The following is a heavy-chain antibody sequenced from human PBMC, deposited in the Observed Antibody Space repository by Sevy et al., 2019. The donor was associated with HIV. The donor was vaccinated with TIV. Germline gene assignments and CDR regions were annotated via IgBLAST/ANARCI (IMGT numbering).Heavy chain of an antibody. CDR2: ISGSGGST. J-gene: IGHJ4*02. Sequence: GGSLRLSCAASGFTFSSYAMSWVRQAPGKGLEWVSAISGSGGSTYYADSVKRRFTISRDNSKNTLYLQMNSLRAEDTAVYYCAKVTIVVVINPYFDYWGQGTLVTVSS. CDR3: AKVTIVVVINPYFDY. D-gene: IGHD3-22*01. V-gene: IGHV3-23*01. CDR1: GFTFSSYA.